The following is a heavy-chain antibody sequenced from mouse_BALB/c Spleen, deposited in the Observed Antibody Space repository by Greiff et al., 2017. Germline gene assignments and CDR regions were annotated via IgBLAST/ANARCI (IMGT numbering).Heavy chain of an antibody. D-gene: IGHD2-1*01. V-gene: IGHV1-7*01. J-gene: IGHJ2*01. CDR3: AREGNPFDY. Sequence: QVQLKQSGAELAKPGASVKMSCKASGYTFTSYWMHWVKQRPGQGLEWIGYINPSTGYTEYNQKFKDKATLTADKSSSTAYMQLSSLTSEDSAVYYCAREGNPFDYWGQGTTLTVSS. CDR2: INPSTGYT. CDR1: GYTFTSYW.